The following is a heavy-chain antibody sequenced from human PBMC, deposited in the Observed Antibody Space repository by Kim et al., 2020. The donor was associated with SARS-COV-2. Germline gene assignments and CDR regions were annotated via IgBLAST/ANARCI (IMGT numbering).Heavy chain of an antibody. CDR3: ARDLAVAGTRTGFDY. Sequence: GGSLRLSCAASGFTFSSYGMHWVRQAPGKGLEWVAVIWYDGSNKYYADSVKGRFTISRDNSKNTLYLQMNSLRAEDTAVYYCARDLAVAGTRTGFDYWGQGTLVTVSS. CDR2: IWYDGSNK. V-gene: IGHV3-33*01. CDR1: GFTFSSYG. D-gene: IGHD6-19*01. J-gene: IGHJ4*02.